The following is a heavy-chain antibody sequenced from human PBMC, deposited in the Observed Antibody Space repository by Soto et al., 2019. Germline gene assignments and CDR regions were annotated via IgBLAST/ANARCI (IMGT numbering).Heavy chain of an antibody. J-gene: IGHJ4*02. CDR2: ISNTGGGT. CDR3: AKDRLAGNFDY. CDR1: GFTFNNYA. V-gene: IGHV3-23*01. Sequence: EVQLLDSGGGLVQPGGSLGLSCAASGFTFNNYAMNWVRQAPGMGLEWVATISNTGGGTYYADSVKGRFTISRDNSKNTPYLQMSSLRVEDTAVYYCAKDRLAGNFDYWGQGTQVTVSS.